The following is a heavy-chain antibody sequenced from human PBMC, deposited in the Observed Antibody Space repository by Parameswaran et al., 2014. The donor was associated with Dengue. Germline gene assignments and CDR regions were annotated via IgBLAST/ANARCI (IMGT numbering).Heavy chain of an antibody. J-gene: IGHJ4*02. D-gene: IGHD4-11*01. CDR2: IKSKTDGGTT. CDR1: GFTFSNAW. Sequence: GESLKISCAASGFTFSNAWMSWVRQAPGKGLEWVGRIKSKTDGGTTDYAAPVKGRFTISRDDSKNTLYLQMNSLKTEDTAVYYCTSRVTKSDLLFDYWGQGTLVTVSS. CDR3: TSRVTKSDLLFDY. V-gene: IGHV3-15*01.